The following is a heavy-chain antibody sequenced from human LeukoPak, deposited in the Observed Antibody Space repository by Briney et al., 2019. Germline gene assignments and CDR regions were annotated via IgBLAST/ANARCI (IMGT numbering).Heavy chain of an antibody. V-gene: IGHV3-9*01. CDR2: ISWNSGSI. CDR1: GFTFYDYA. J-gene: IGHJ6*02. Sequence: GGSLRLSCAASGFTFYDYAMHWVRQAPGKGLEGVSGISWNSGSIGYADSVKGRFTISRDNAKNSLYPQMNSLRAEDTALYYCAKDKWIFGVVMVGGMDVWGQGTTVTVSS. D-gene: IGHD3-3*01. CDR3: AKDKWIFGVVMVGGMDV.